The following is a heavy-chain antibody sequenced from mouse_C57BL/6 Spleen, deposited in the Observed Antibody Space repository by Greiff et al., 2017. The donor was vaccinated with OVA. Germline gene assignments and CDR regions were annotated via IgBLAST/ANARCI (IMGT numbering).Heavy chain of an antibody. CDR1: GYTFTSYW. CDR3: AIYYYGSPDY. V-gene: IGHV1-50*01. D-gene: IGHD1-1*01. Sequence: VQLQQPGAELVKPGASVKLSCKASGYTFTSYWMQWVKQRPGQGLEWIGEIDPSDSYTNYNQKFKGKATLTVDTSSSTAYMQLSSLTSEDSAVYYCAIYYYGSPDYWGQGTTLTVSS. J-gene: IGHJ2*01. CDR2: IDPSDSYT.